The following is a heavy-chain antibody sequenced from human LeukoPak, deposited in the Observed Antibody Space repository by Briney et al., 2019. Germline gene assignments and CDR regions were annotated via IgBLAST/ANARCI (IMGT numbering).Heavy chain of an antibody. CDR3: ARDPTDSITIFGVGDAFDI. J-gene: IGHJ3*02. D-gene: IGHD3-3*01. CDR1: GFTFSDYY. CDR2: ISSSGSTI. V-gene: IGHV3-11*04. Sequence: GGSLRLSCAASGFTFSDYYMSWIRQAPGKGLEWVSYISSSGSTIYYADSVKGRFTISRDNAKNSLYLQMNSLRAEDTAVYYCARDPTDSITIFGVGDAFDIWGQGTMVTVSS.